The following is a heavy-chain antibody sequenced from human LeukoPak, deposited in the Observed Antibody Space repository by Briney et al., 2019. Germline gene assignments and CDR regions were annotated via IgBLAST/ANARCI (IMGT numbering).Heavy chain of an antibody. D-gene: IGHD3-10*01. CDR1: GGSFSGYY. J-gene: IGHJ4*02. Sequence: SETLSLTCAVYGGSFSGYYWSWIRQPPGKGLEWIGENNHSGSTNYNPSLKSRVTISVDTSKNQFSLKLSSVTAADTAVYYCARARVYGSGSKTYFDYWGQGTLVTVSS. CDR3: ARARVYGSGSKTYFDY. CDR2: NNHSGST. V-gene: IGHV4-34*01.